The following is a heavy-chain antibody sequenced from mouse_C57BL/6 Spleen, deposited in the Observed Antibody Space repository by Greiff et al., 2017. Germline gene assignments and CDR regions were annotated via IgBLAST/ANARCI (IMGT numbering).Heavy chain of an antibody. CDR3: ARHETGKDFDY. V-gene: IGHV5-6*01. Sequence: EVQLVESGGDLVKPGGSLKLSCAASGFTFSSYGMSWVRQTPDKRLEWVATISSGGSYTYYPDSVKGRFTISRDNAKNTLYRQMSKLKSEDTAMYYCARHETGKDFDYWGQGATLTVST. D-gene: IGHD4-1*01. CDR2: ISSGGSYT. J-gene: IGHJ2*01. CDR1: GFTFSSYG.